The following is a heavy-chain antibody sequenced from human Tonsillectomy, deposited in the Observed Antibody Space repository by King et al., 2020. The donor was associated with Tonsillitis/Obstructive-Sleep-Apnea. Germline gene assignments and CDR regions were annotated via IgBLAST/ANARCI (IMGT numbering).Heavy chain of an antibody. Sequence: NPSLKSRVTISVDTSKNQFSLKLSSVTAADTAVYYCATYGVNDAFDIWGQG. J-gene: IGHJ3*02. V-gene: IGHV4-59*01. D-gene: IGHD4-17*01. CDR3: ATYGVNDAFDI.